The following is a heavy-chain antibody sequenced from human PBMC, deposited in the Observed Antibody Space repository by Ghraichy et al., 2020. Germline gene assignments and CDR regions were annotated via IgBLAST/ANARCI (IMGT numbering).Heavy chain of an antibody. CDR2: ISAYNGNT. J-gene: IGHJ6*02. CDR1: GYTFTSYG. D-gene: IGHD2-15*01. CDR3: ARDLYCSGGSCYLLNYYYYYGMDV. V-gene: IGHV1-18*04. Sequence: ASVKVSCKASGYTFTSYGISWVRQAPGQGLEWMGWISAYNGNTNYAQKLQGRVTMTTDTSTSTAYMELRSLRSDDTAVYYCARDLYCSGGSCYLLNYYYYYGMDVWGQGTTVTVSS.